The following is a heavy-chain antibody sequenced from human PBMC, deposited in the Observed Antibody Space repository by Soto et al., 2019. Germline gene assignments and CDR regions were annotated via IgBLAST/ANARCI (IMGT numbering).Heavy chain of an antibody. D-gene: IGHD2-15*01. CDR3: VRCYCSVGSCYACWHFDL. Sequence: ASVKVSCKASGYTFSDYAISWVRQAPGQGLEWMGWISASTRNTDQAQNFQGRAIMTLDTSTNTAYMELRSLRSDDTAVYYCVRCYCSVGSCYACWHFDLWGRGTLVTVSS. J-gene: IGHJ2*01. V-gene: IGHV1-18*01. CDR2: ISASTRNT. CDR1: GYTFSDYA.